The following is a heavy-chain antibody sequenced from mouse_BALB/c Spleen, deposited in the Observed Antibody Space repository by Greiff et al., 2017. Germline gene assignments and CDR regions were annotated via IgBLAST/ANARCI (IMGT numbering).Heavy chain of an antibody. CDR2: INPGSGGT. Sequence: LQQSGAELVRPGTSVKVSCKASGYAFTNYLIEWVKQRPGQGLEWIGVINPGSGGTNYNEKFKGKATLTADKSSSTAYMQLSSLTSDDSAVYFCARSRDEFAYWGQGTLVTVSA. D-gene: IGHD3-3*01. V-gene: IGHV1-54*03. CDR1: GYAFTNYL. J-gene: IGHJ3*01. CDR3: ARSRDEFAY.